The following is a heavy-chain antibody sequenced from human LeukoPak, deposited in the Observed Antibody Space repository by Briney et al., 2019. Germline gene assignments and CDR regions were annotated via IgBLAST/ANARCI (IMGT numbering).Heavy chain of an antibody. Sequence: PGGSLRLSCAASGFTFSSYWMSWVRQAPGKGLEWVANIKQDGSEKYYVDSVKGRFTISRDNAKNSLYLQMNSLRAEDTAVYYCARDGGAFLDWLSDAFDYWGQGTLVTVSS. CDR1: GFTFSSYW. D-gene: IGHD3/OR15-3a*01. CDR3: ARDGGAFLDWLSDAFDY. J-gene: IGHJ4*02. V-gene: IGHV3-7*01. CDR2: IKQDGSEK.